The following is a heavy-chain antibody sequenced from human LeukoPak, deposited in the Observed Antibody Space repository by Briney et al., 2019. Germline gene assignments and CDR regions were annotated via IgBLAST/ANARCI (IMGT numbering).Heavy chain of an antibody. CDR1: GGSISSSGYN. V-gene: IGHV4-39*01. CDR3: ARQMNTVTADY. CDR2: IFYSGST. D-gene: IGHD4-17*01. Sequence: SETLSLTCTVSGGSISSSGYNWDWIRQPPGKGLEWIGSIFYSGSTYYNPSLNSRVTISIDTSKNQFSLRLSSVTAADTAVYYCARQMNTVTADYWGQGTPVTVSS. J-gene: IGHJ4*02.